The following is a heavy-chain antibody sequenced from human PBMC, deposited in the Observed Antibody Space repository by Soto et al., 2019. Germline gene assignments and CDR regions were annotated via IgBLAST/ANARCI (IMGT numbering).Heavy chain of an antibody. V-gene: IGHV1-18*01. J-gene: IGHJ6*02. D-gene: IGHD3-22*01. CDR3: ARGGYYDSSGYGSIQSGLSHEYYYYYDGMDV. CDR2: ISAYNGNT. CDR1: GYTFTSYG. Sequence: QVQLVQSGAEVKKPGASVKVSCKASGYTFTSYGISWVRQAPGQGLEWMGWISAYNGNTNYAQKLQGRVTMTTDTATSTAYMELRSLRYDDTAVYYCARGGYYDSSGYGSIQSGLSHEYYYYYDGMDVWGQGTTVTVSS.